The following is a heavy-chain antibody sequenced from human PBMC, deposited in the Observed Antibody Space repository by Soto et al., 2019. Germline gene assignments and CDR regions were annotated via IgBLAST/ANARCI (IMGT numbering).Heavy chain of an antibody. CDR1: GFTFSDYY. Sequence: QVQLVESGGGLVKPGGSLRLSCAASGFTFSDYYMRWIRQAPGKGLEWGSYISSSGSTIYYADSVKGRFTISRDNAKNSLYLQMNSLRAEDTAVYYCSSDRIAAALNDAFDIWGQGTMVTVSS. J-gene: IGHJ3*02. CDR2: ISSSGSTI. CDR3: SSDRIAAALNDAFDI. D-gene: IGHD6-13*01. V-gene: IGHV3-11*01.